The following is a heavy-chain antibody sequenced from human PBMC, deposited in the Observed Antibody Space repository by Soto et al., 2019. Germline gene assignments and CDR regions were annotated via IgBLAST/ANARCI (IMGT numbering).Heavy chain of an antibody. D-gene: IGHD3-9*01. Sequence: GGSLRLSCAASGFTFSSYWMSWVRQAPGKGLEWVANIKQDGSEKYYVDSVKGRFTISRDNAKNSLYLQMNSLRAEDTAVYYCARVDRVPTDYFDYWGQGTLVTVSS. CDR3: ARVDRVPTDYFDY. CDR2: IKQDGSEK. CDR1: GFTFSSYW. J-gene: IGHJ4*02. V-gene: IGHV3-7*03.